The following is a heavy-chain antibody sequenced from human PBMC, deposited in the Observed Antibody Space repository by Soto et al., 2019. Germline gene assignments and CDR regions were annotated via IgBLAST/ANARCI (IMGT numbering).Heavy chain of an antibody. CDR1: GYSFAGCW. V-gene: IGHV5-10-1*01. D-gene: IGHD3-22*01. Sequence: GESLKISCKGSGYSFAGCWITWVRQKPGKGLEWMGRIDPSDSQTYYSPSFRGHVTISATKSITTVFLQWSSLRASDTAMYYCARQIYDSDTGPNFQYYFDSWGQGTPVTVSS. CDR3: ARQIYDSDTGPNFQYYFDS. CDR2: IDPSDSQT. J-gene: IGHJ4*02.